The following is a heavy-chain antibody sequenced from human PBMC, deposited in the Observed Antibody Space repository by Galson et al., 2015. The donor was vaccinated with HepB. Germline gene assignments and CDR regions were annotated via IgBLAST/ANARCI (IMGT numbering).Heavy chain of an antibody. CDR2: IIPILGIA. CDR3: ASLHSGYGSPGY. CDR1: GGTFSSYT. Sequence: SVKVSCKASGGTFSSYTISWVRQAPGQGLEWMGRIIPILGIANYAQKFQGRVTITADKSTSTAYMELSSLRSEDTAVYYCASLHSGYGSPGYWGQGTLVTVSS. V-gene: IGHV1-69*02. D-gene: IGHD5-12*01. J-gene: IGHJ4*02.